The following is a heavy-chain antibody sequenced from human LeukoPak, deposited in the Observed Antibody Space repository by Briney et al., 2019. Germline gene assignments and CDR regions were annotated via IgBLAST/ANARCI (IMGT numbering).Heavy chain of an antibody. CDR3: ARGRQDVTMIVVVMTAVSYYLDV. Sequence: PSETLSLTCAVYGGSFSGYYRTWIRQTPEKGLEWIGEMNPSGSTSYNPSLKSRVTISVDTSKNQFSLKLSSVTAADTAVYYCARGRQDVTMIVVVMTAVSYYLDVWGKGTTVTVS. CDR2: MNPSGST. CDR1: GGSFSGYY. D-gene: IGHD3-22*01. J-gene: IGHJ6*03. V-gene: IGHV4-34*01.